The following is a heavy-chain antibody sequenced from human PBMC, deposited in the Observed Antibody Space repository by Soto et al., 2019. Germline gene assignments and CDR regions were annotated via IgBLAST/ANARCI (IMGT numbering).Heavy chain of an antibody. D-gene: IGHD3-16*01. V-gene: IGHV1-46*03. Sequence: ASVKVSCKASGYTFTSYYMHWVRQAPGQGLEWMGIINPSGGSTSYAQKFQGRVTMTRDTSTSTVYMELSSLRSEDTAVYYCARVTSYRRGGPLFGYWGQGTLVTVSS. CDR1: GYTFTSYY. CDR2: INPSGGST. J-gene: IGHJ4*02. CDR3: ARVTSYRRGGPLFGY.